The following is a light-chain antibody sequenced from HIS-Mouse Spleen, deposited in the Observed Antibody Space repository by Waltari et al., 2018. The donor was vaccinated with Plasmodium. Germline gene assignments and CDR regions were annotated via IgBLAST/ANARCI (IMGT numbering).Light chain of an antibody. V-gene: IGLV3-10*01. CDR1: ALPKKY. CDR2: EDS. J-gene: IGLJ3*02. CDR3: YSTDSSGNHRV. Sequence: SYELTQPPSVSVSPGQTARITCSGDALPKKYAYWYQQKSGQAPVLVSYEDSKRPSGIPARFSGSSSGTMATLTSSGAQVEDEADYYCYSTDSSGNHRVFGGGTKLTVL.